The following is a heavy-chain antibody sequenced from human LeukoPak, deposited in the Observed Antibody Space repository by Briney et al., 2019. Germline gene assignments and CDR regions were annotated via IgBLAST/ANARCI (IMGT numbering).Heavy chain of an antibody. V-gene: IGHV3-30*04. CDR2: ISYDGSNK. J-gene: IGHJ4*02. CDR3: ARDQGTTRREQWLFLDY. Sequence: GGSLRLSCAASGFTFSSYAMHWVRQAPGKGLEWVAVISYDGSNKYYADSVKGRFTISRDNSKNTLYLQMNSLRAEDTAVYYCARDQGTTRREQWLFLDYWGQGTLVTVSS. CDR1: GFTFSSYA. D-gene: IGHD6-19*01.